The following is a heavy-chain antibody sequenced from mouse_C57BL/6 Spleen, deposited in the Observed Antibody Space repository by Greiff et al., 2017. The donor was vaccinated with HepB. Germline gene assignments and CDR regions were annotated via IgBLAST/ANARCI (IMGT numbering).Heavy chain of an antibody. D-gene: IGHD2-3*01. J-gene: IGHJ2*01. CDR2: INPNNGGT. V-gene: IGHV1-22*01. Sequence: VHVKQSGPELVKPGASVKMSCKASGYTFTDYNMHWVKQSHGKSLEWIGYINPNNGGTSYNQKFKGKATLTVNKSSSTAYMELRSLTSEDSAVYYFARGGGLLGYFDYWGQGTTLTVSS. CDR1: GYTFTDYN. CDR3: ARGGGLLGYFDY.